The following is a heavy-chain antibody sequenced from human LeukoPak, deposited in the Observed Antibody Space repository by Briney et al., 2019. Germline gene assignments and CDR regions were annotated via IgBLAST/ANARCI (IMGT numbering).Heavy chain of an antibody. CDR3: ARDLYYGMDV. CDR2: IYNSGNT. J-gene: IGHJ6*02. Sequence: SETLSLTCTVSGGSISIYYWGWIRQPPGKGLEWIGYIYNSGNTNYNPSFKSRVTISEDTPKNQFSLKLSSVTAADTAVYYCARDLYYGMDVWGQGTTVTVSS. CDR1: GGSISIYY. V-gene: IGHV4-59*01.